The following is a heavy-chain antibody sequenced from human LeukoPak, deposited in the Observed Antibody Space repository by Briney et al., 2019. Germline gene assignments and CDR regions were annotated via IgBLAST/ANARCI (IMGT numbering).Heavy chain of an antibody. Sequence: ASVKVSRKASGYTFTGYYMHWVRQAPGQGLEWMGWINPNSGGTNYAQKFQGRVTMTRDTSISTAYMELSRLRSDDTAVYYCVAQYIRVQYGSGSYYLPPDYWGQGTLVTVSS. CDR3: VAQYIRVQYGSGSYYLPPDY. CDR2: INPNSGGT. D-gene: IGHD3-10*01. J-gene: IGHJ4*02. CDR1: GYTFTGYY. V-gene: IGHV1-2*02.